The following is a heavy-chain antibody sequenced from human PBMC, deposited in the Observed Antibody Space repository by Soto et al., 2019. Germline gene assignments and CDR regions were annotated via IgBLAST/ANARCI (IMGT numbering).Heavy chain of an antibody. CDR3: ARDHRYCTNGVCGNWFDP. CDR2: ISAYNGNT. J-gene: IGHJ5*02. Sequence: ASVKVSCKASGYTFTSYGISWVRQAPGQGLEWMGWISAYNGNTNYAQKLQGRVTMTTDTSTSTAYMELRSLRSEDTAVYYCARDHRYCTNGVCGNWFDPWGQGTLVTVSS. D-gene: IGHD2-8*01. CDR1: GYTFTSYG. V-gene: IGHV1-18*01.